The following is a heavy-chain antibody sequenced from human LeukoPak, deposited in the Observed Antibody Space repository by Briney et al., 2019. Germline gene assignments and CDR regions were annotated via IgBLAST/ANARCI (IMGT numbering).Heavy chain of an antibody. Sequence: GGSLRLSCAASGFTFSNYWMHWVRQGPGKGLVWVSRINGDGSITAYADSVKGRFTISRDNAKNSLYLQMNSLRAEDTAIYYCVRDVGAVRGEVYFDYWGQGTLVTVSS. CDR3: VRDVGAVRGEVYFDY. D-gene: IGHD3-16*01. V-gene: IGHV3-74*01. J-gene: IGHJ4*02. CDR2: INGDGSIT. CDR1: GFTFSNYW.